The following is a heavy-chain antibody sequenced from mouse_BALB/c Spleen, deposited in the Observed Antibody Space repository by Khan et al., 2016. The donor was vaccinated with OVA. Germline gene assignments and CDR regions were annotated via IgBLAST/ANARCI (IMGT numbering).Heavy chain of an antibody. V-gene: IGHV1-7*01. J-gene: IGHJ2*01. Sequence: VELVESGAELAKPGASVKMSCKASGYTFINYWILWVKQRPGQGLEWIGYINPSTGYTEYNQNFKDKATLTADKSSSTAYMQLSSLTSEDSAVYYCARRGLRWDFDYGGQGTTLPVSS. CDR1: GYTFINYW. CDR2: INPSTGYT. CDR3: ARRGLRWDFDY. D-gene: IGHD1-1*01.